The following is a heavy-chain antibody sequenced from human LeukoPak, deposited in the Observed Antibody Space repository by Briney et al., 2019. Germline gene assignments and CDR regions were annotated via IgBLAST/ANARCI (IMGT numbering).Heavy chain of an antibody. V-gene: IGHV3-66*01. D-gene: IGHD1-14*01. J-gene: IGHJ6*02. CDR1: GFTVSSNY. CDR2: IYSGGST. CDR3: ARDGTDGIEGYYGMDV. Sequence: GGSLRLSCAASGFTVSSNYMSWVRQAPGKGLEWVSVIYSGGSTYYADSVKGRFTISRDNSKNTLYLQMNSLRAEDTAVYYCARDGTDGIEGYYGMDVWGQGTTVTVSS.